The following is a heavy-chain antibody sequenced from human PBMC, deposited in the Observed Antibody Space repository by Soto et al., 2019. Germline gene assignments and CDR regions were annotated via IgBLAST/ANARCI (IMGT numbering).Heavy chain of an antibody. CDR3: ARGLRKAIHNAFDI. V-gene: IGHV4-59*01. D-gene: IGHD5-12*01. CDR1: GGSISSYY. Sequence: PSETMSLICTVAGGSISSYYWSWIRQPPGKGLEWIGYIYYSGSTNYNPSLKSRVTISVDTSKNQFSLKLSSVTAADTAVYYCARGLRKAIHNAFDIWGQGTMVTV. J-gene: IGHJ3*02. CDR2: IYYSGST.